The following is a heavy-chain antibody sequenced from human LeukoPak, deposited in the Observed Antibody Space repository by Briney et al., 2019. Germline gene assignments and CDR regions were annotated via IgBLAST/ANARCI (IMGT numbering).Heavy chain of an antibody. Sequence: PSETLSLTCTVSGGSITRSSHYWAWIRQSPGKGLECIGSIDYRGSTYYDPSLKSRVSMSVDTPKNQFSLNLTSVTAADTAVYTCARQSGGYYGSGRFSGYFDYWGQGALVTVSS. CDR3: ARQSGGYYGSGRFSGYFDY. CDR2: IDYRGST. D-gene: IGHD3-10*01. V-gene: IGHV4-39*01. J-gene: IGHJ4*02. CDR1: GGSITRSSHY.